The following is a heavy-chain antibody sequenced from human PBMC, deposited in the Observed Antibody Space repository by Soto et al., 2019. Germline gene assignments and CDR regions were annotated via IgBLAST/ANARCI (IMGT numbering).Heavy chain of an antibody. V-gene: IGHV4-34*01. CDR3: ARADRTLVTSYGLDV. CDR2: INHSGTT. Sequence: PSETLSLTCAVSGGSFSGFYWTWIRQPPGEGLGWIGEINHSGTTNFNPSLRSRLTISLDSSKKHFSLKLTSMTAADAAVYYCARADRTLVTSYGLDVWGQGTTVTVSS. CDR1: GGSFSGFY. J-gene: IGHJ6*02. D-gene: IGHD2-21*02.